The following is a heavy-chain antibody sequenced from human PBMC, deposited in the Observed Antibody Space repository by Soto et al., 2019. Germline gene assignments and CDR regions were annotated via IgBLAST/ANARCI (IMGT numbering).Heavy chain of an antibody. CDR2: IYASGHT. J-gene: IGHJ3*02. CDR1: GGSISAFY. CDR3: ARSPSTSTMGFFDI. V-gene: IGHV4-4*07. Sequence: ASEILSLTCSGSGGSISAFYWNWIRQPAGKEPEWIGRIYASGHTNYNPSLESRVTMSIDTSKHQFSLKLNSVSAADTAVYYCARSPSTSTMGFFDIWGQGTMVTVSS. D-gene: IGHD3-10*01.